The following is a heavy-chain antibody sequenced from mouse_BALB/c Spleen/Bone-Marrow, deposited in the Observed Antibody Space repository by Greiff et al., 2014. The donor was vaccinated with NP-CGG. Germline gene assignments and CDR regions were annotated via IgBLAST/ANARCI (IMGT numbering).Heavy chain of an antibody. CDR2: INPYNGDT. V-gene: IGHV1-20*02. D-gene: IGHD1-1*01. J-gene: IGHJ3*01. CDR1: GYSFTGYF. CDR3: ARGYYDSSSWFAY. Sequence: VQLQQSGPELVKPGASVKISYKASGYSFTGYFMNWVMQSHVKSLEWIGRINPYNGDTFYNQKFKGKATLTVDKSSSTAHMELRSLASEDSAVYYCARGYYDSSSWFAYWGQGTLVTVSA.